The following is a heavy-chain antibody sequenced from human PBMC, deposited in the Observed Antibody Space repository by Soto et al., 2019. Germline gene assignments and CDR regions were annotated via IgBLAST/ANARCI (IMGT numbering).Heavy chain of an antibody. Sequence: GGSLRLSCAVSGFIFSDFSMNWVRQAPGKGLEWVASIGSSGGYIFYADSVKGRFTISRDNAKRSLDLQINSLRAEDTAVYYCAREKKHQSLGGRFGMDVWGQGTTVTVSS. CDR2: IGSSGGYI. D-gene: IGHD2-2*01. CDR1: GFIFSDFS. V-gene: IGHV3-21*01. J-gene: IGHJ6*02. CDR3: AREKKHQSLGGRFGMDV.